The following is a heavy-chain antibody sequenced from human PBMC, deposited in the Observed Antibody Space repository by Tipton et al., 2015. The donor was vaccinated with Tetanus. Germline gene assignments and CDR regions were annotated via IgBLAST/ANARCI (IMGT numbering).Heavy chain of an antibody. CDR1: GYSFTSYW. V-gene: IGHV5-51*01. D-gene: IGHD3-22*01. CDR2: IYPGDSDT. J-gene: IGHJ4*02. CDR3: ARYYYDSSGPKYYFDY. Sequence: VQLVQSGAEVKKPGESLKISCKGSGYSFTSYWIGWVRQMPGKGLEWMGIIYPGDSDTRYSPSFQGRVTISADKSISTAYLQWSSLKASDTAMYYCARYYYDSSGPKYYFDYWGQGTLVTVSS.